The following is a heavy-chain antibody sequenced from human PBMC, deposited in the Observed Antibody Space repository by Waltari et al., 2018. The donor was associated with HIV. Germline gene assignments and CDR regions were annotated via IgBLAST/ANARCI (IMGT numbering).Heavy chain of an antibody. Sequence: QVQLQESGPGLVKPSENLSLTCTVSGGAIRNYYWNWIRHLPGKGLEWIGYIYSSGFTSYNPSLKSRVSISVDTSKNQFSLNLNYVSTADTAVYYCARSGYSSSWYLFDYWGQGTLVTVSS. CDR1: GGAIRNYY. CDR3: ARSGYSSSWYLFDY. D-gene: IGHD6-13*01. J-gene: IGHJ4*02. V-gene: IGHV4-59*01. CDR2: IYSSGFT.